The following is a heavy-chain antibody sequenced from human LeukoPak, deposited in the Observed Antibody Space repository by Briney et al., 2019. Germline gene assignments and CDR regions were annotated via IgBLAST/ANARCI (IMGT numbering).Heavy chain of an antibody. CDR1: GGSISSGDYS. CDR3: ARDTRATSSGYYYNYFDY. J-gene: IGHJ4*02. Sequence: SSETLSLTCTVYGGSISSGDYSWSWIRQPPGKGLEWIGYISYSGSTYYNPSLKSRVTISVDTSKNQFSLKLSSVTAADTAVYYCARDTRATSSGYYYNYFDYWGQGTLVTVSS. CDR2: ISYSGST. V-gene: IGHV4-30-4*01. D-gene: IGHD3-22*01.